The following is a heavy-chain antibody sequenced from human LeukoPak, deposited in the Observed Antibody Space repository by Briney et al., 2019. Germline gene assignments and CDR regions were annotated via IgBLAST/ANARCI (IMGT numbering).Heavy chain of an antibody. J-gene: IGHJ6*02. V-gene: IGHV3-23*01. CDR3: ASLGYCSSTSCYGMDV. Sequence: GGSLRLSCAASGFTFSSYAMSWVRQAPGKGLEWVSAISGSGGSTYYADSVKGRFTISRDNSKNTLYLQMNSLRAEDTAVYYCASLGYCSSTSCYGMDVWGQGTTVTVSS. CDR1: GFTFSSYA. CDR2: ISGSGGST. D-gene: IGHD2-2*01.